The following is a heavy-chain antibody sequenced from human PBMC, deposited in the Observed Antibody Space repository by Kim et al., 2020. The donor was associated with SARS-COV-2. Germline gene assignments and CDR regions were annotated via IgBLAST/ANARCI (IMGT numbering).Heavy chain of an antibody. J-gene: IGHJ3*01. CDR1: GGTFNSYV. CDR3: ATAYYDILTGHWGAFDV. Sequence: SVKVSCKASGGTFNSYVFNWVRQAPGQGLEWMGRIIPVLNIINYAQKFQGRVTIKADKSKSTAYMELSSLRSEETAIFYCATAYYDILTGHWGAFDVWGLGTMVTVSS. D-gene: IGHD3-9*01. CDR2: IIPVLNII. V-gene: IGHV1-69*04.